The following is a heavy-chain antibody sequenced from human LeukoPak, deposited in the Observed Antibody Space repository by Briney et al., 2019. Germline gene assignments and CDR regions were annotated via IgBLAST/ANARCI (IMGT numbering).Heavy chain of an antibody. V-gene: IGHV3-33*01. D-gene: IGHD1-26*01. CDR3: ARLGGSYFIGY. Sequence: GGSLRLSCAASGFTFSNYVIQWVRQAPGKGLEWVAGIWYDGSYVNYADSVKARFTISRDNSKDTLYLQMNGLRAEDTAVYYCARLGGSYFIGYWGQGTLVTVSS. CDR2: IWYDGSYV. J-gene: IGHJ4*02. CDR1: GFTFSNYV.